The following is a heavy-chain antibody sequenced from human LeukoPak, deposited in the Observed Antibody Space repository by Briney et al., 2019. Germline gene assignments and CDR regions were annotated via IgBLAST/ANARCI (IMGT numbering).Heavy chain of an antibody. V-gene: IGHV3-48*04. J-gene: IGHJ4*02. CDR3: AREFYFDY. CDR1: GFTFSSYS. CDR2: ISSSSSTI. Sequence: PRGSLRLSCAASGFTFSSYSMNWVRQAPGKGLEWVSYISSSSSTIYYADSVKGRFTISRDNAKNSLYLQMNSLRAEDTAVYYCAREFYFDYWGQGTLVTVSS.